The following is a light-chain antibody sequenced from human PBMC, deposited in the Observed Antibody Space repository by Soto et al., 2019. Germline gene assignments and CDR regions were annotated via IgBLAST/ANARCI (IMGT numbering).Light chain of an antibody. CDR1: NTVSNSC. CDR2: GAS. V-gene: IGKV3-20*01. CDR3: QQYAGPSRT. J-gene: IGKJ1*01. Sequence: EVQLTQLTCRLSLFPGESVNLSCRASNTVSNSCLAWCQQKPGQAPRVMMYGASRRASGIPYRFSGSGSGTDFTLTISRLEPEDFAAYYCQQYAGPSRTFGQGTKVDIK.